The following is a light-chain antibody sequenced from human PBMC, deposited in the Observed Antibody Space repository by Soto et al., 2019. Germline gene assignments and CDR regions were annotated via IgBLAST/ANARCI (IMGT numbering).Light chain of an antibody. V-gene: IGKV3-20*01. Sequence: PRESATLSFRAAQSVGTRLAWYQHKTGQAPRLLISGASSRATGIPDRFTGSGSETSFTLTISRLEPEDFALYYCQHYQSVHPIPFGQGTRLAI. CDR3: QHYQSVHPIP. CDR1: QSVGTR. CDR2: GAS. J-gene: IGKJ5*01.